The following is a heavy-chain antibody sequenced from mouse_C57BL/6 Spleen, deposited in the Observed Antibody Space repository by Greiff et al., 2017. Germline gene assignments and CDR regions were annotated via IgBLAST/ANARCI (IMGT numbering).Heavy chain of an antibody. CDR2: ISSGSSTI. J-gene: IGHJ4*01. Sequence: EVKVVESGGGLVKPGGSLKLSCAASGFTFSDYGMHWVRQAPEKGLEWVAYISSGSSTIYYADTVKGRFTISRDNAKNTLFLQMTSLRSEDTAMYYCARPSPYYYAMDYWGQGTSVTVSS. CDR1: GFTFSDYG. V-gene: IGHV5-17*01. CDR3: ARPSPYYYAMDY.